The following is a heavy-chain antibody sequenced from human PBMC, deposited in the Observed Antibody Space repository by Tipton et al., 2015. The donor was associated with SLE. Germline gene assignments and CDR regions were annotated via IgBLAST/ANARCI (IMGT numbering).Heavy chain of an antibody. J-gene: IGHJ5*02. Sequence: TLSLTCTVSGDSITSDYWTWFRQPPGKGLGWIGYISYSGSTNYNPSVRSRVSISLDTSKNQFSLKVKSVTTADTAVYYCARMRGGYNAHHWGQGILVTVSS. D-gene: IGHD5-24*01. CDR3: ARMRGGYNAHH. V-gene: IGHV4-59*01. CDR1: GDSITSDY. CDR2: ISYSGST.